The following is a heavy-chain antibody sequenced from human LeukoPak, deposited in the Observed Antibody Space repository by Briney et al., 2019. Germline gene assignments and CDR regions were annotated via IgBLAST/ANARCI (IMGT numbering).Heavy chain of an antibody. V-gene: IGHV4-39*01. CDR3: ARQPPLIGSSWYGGWFDP. CDR1: GGSISSSSYY. J-gene: IGHJ5*02. D-gene: IGHD6-13*01. CDR2: IYYSGST. Sequence: SETLSLTCTVSGGSISSSSYYWGGIRQPPGKELEWIGSIYYSGSTYYNPSLKSRVTISVDTSKNQFSLKLSSVTAADTAVYYCARQPPLIGSSWYGGWFDPWGQGTLVTVSS.